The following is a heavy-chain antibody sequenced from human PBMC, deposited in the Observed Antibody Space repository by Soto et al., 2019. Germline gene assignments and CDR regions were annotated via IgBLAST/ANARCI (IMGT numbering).Heavy chain of an antibody. CDR1: GGTFSSYA. CDR2: IIPIFGTA. J-gene: IGHJ6*02. D-gene: IGHD2-2*01. CDR3: VRLSTSPSKDLSYSYFSLDD. V-gene: IGHV1-69*06. Sequence: GASVKVSCTASGGTFSSYAISWVRHAPGQGLEWMGGIIPIFGTANYAQKFQGRVTITADKSTSTAYMELSSLRSEDTAMYFCVRLSTSPSKDLSYSYFSLDDWGLGTAVTVSS.